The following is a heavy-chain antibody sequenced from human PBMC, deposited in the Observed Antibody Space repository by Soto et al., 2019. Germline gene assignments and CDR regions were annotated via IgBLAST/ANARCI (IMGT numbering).Heavy chain of an antibody. CDR2: IYPGDSDT. J-gene: IGHJ6*02. CDR1: GYSFTSYW. D-gene: IGHD5-18*01. CDR3: ARQDVDTAMDTGSTYYYYGMDV. Sequence: GESLKISCNGSGYSFTSYWIGWVRQMPGKGLEWMGIIYPGDSDTRYSPSFQGQVTVSADKSISTAYLQWSSLKASDTAMYYCARQDVDTAMDTGSTYYYYGMDVWGQGTTVTVSS. V-gene: IGHV5-51*01.